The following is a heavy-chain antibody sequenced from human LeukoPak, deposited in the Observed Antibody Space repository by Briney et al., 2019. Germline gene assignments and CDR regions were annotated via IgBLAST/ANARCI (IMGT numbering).Heavy chain of an antibody. CDR2: IYYSGST. J-gene: IGHJ4*02. CDR3: ARHVWQQLVYFDS. CDR1: GGSISSSSYY. Sequence: SETLSLTCTVSGGSISSSSYYWGWIRQPPGKGLEWIGSIYYSGSTYYNPSVKSRVTISVDTSKNQFSLKLSSVTAADTTVYYCARHVWQQLVYFDSWGQGTLVTVSS. D-gene: IGHD6-13*01. V-gene: IGHV4-39*01.